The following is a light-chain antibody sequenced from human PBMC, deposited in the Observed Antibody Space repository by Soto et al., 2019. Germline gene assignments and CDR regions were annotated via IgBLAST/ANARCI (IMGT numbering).Light chain of an antibody. CDR3: QQYNSYPYT. CDR2: KAS. Sequence: DIQMTQSPSTLSASVGDRVTITCRASQSISSWLAWYQQKPGKAPKLLIYKASSLESGVPSRFSGSGSGTEFSLTISSLQPDDFATYYCQQYNSYPYTFGQGTKLEIK. V-gene: IGKV1-5*03. CDR1: QSISSW. J-gene: IGKJ2*01.